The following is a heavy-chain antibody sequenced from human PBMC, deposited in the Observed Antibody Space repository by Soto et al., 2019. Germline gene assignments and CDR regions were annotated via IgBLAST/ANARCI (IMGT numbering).Heavy chain of an antibody. CDR3: AHWGTYNFVYERYHYSLEV. CDR1: VFSLTSTGVG. Sequence: TLEASGPTLVKPTQTLTLTCTFSVFSLTSTGVGVGWFRQPPGKALEWLALISSNDDKCYSQSLKRRLTIAKDTSKYQVVLTMTNMDPVDTGTYFCAHWGTYNFVYERYHYSLEVWGQGTTVTVSS. CDR2: ISSNDDK. V-gene: IGHV2-5*01. D-gene: IGHD5-18*01. J-gene: IGHJ6*02.